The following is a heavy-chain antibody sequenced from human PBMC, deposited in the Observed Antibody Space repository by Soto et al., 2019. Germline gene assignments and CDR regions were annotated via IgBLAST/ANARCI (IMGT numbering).Heavy chain of an antibody. CDR2: IIPIFGTA. CDR3: ARDGGRHSGGMDY. Sequence: QVQLVQSGAEVQKPGSSVKVSCKASGGTFRSYSINWVRQAPGQGLEWMGEIIPIFGTANYAQKFQGRVTITADESTSTAYMELSSLRSEDTAVYYCARDGGRHSGGMDYWGQGTLVTVSS. J-gene: IGHJ4*02. CDR1: GGTFRSYS. V-gene: IGHV1-69*01. D-gene: IGHD1-26*01.